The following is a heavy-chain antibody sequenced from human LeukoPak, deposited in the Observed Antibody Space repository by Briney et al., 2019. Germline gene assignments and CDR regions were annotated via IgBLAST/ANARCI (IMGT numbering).Heavy chain of an antibody. J-gene: IGHJ4*02. CDR2: ISGSGGST. CDR1: GFTFSSYA. V-gene: IGHV3-23*01. Sequence: PGGSLRLSCAASGFTFSSYAMSWVRQAPGKGLEWVSAISGSGGSTYYADSVKGRFTISRDNAKNSLYLQMNSLRAEDTAVYYCARDLSYGNIVVVPSDYWGQGTLVTVSS. D-gene: IGHD2-2*01. CDR3: ARDLSYGNIVVVPSDY.